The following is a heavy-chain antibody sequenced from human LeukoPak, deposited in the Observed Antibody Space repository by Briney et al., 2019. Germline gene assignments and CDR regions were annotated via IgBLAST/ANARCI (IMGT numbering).Heavy chain of an antibody. CDR2: ISYDGSNK. CDR1: GFTFSSYA. J-gene: IGHJ6*02. V-gene: IGHV3-30*04. Sequence: GGSLRLSCAASGFTFSSYAMHWVHQTPGKGLEWVAVISYDGSNKYYADSVKGRFTISRDNSKNTLYLQMNSLRAEDTAVYYCARDNYPSYGMDVWGQGTTVTVSS. CDR3: ARDNYPSYGMDV.